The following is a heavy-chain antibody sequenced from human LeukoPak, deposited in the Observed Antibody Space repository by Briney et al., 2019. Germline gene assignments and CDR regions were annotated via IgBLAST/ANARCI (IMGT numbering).Heavy chain of an antibody. D-gene: IGHD3-9*01. CDR2: ISAYNGNT. CDR1: GYTFTSYG. CDR3: ARETGDILTGDFDY. V-gene: IGHV1-18*01. J-gene: IGHJ4*02. Sequence: LWASVKVSCKASGYTFTSYGISWVRQAPGQGLEWMGWISAYNGNTNYAQKLQGRVTMTTDTSTSTAYMELRSLRSDDTAVYYCARETGDILTGDFDYWGQGTLVTVSS.